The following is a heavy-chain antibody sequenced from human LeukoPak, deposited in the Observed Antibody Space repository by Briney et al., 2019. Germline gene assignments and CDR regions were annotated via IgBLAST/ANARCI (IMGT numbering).Heavy chain of an antibody. J-gene: IGHJ4*02. V-gene: IGHV3-23*01. D-gene: IGHD5-12*01. CDR2: ISGSGGST. CDR1: GFTFRSYA. Sequence: PGGSLRLSCAASGFTFRSYAMSWVRQAPGKGLEWVSGISGSGGSTYYADSVKGRFTVSRDNSKNTLYLQMKSLRAEDTAVYYCAKGAYDYIEVAYFDYWGQGTLVTVSS. CDR3: AKGAYDYIEVAYFDY.